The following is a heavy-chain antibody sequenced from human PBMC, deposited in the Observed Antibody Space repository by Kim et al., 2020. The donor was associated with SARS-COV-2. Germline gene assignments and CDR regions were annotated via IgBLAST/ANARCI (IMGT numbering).Heavy chain of an antibody. CDR3: ARSGDSSGYYDI. CDR2: ISSSSTI. J-gene: IGHJ3*02. CDR1: GFTFSSYS. V-gene: IGHV3-48*04. D-gene: IGHD3-22*01. Sequence: GGSLRLSCAASGFTFSSYSMNWVRQAPGKGLEWVSYISSSSTIYYADSVKGRFTISRDNAKNSLYLQMNSLRAEDTAVYYCARSGDSSGYYDIWGQGTMVTVSS.